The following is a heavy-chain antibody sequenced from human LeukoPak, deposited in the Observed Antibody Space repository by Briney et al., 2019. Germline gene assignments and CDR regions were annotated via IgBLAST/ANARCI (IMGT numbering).Heavy chain of an antibody. V-gene: IGHV4-31*03. Sequence: SETLSLTCTVSGGSISSGGYYWSWIRQHPGKGLEWIGCIYYSGSTYYNPSLKSRVTISVDTSKNQFSLKLSSATAADTAVYYCARDGDTAMVDIWGQGTMVIVSS. CDR2: IYYSGST. CDR1: GGSISSGGYY. J-gene: IGHJ3*02. D-gene: IGHD5-18*01. CDR3: ARDGDTAMVDI.